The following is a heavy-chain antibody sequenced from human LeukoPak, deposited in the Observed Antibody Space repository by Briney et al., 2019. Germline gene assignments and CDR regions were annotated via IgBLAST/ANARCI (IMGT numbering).Heavy chain of an antibody. Sequence: QPGGSLRLSCAASGFTLSSYWMSWVRQAPGKGLEWVANIQQEGREKHYADSPKGGCTISRDNAKNTLYLQMNTVRDEETAVYYCARDPDSRGYWGQGTLVTVSS. CDR1: GFTLSSYW. CDR3: ARDPDSRGY. CDR2: IQQEGREK. J-gene: IGHJ4*02. D-gene: IGHD3-22*01. V-gene: IGHV3-7*01.